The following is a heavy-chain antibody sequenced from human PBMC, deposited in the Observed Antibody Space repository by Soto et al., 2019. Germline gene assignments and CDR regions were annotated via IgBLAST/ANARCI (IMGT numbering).Heavy chain of an antibody. CDR2: ISRDSRSI. CDR1: VFRFGEYG. D-gene: IGHD4-17*01. Sequence: RSLRLSCEDSVFRFGEYGMHWVREAPGKGLEWIAGISRDSRSISYGASMKGRFTISRDNAKNSLYLQLNSLRADDTAFYYCVKDALTTVAYYFDYWGQGALVTVSS. J-gene: IGHJ4*02. V-gene: IGHV3-9*01. CDR3: VKDALTTVAYYFDY.